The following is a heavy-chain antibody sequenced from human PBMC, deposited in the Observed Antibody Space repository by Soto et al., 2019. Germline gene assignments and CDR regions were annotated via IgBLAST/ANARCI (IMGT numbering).Heavy chain of an antibody. V-gene: IGHV3-23*01. J-gene: IGHJ4*02. CDR1: GFTFGSYA. CDR3: AKDHYYGSGSYYLCFDF. D-gene: IGHD3-10*01. CDR2: ISGSGGST. Sequence: PGGSLRLSCAASGFTFGSYAMSWVRQAPGKGLEWVSAISGSGGSTYYADSVKGRFTISRDNSNNTLYLQMNSLRAEDTAVYYCAKDHYYGSGSYYLCFDFWGQGTLVTVSS.